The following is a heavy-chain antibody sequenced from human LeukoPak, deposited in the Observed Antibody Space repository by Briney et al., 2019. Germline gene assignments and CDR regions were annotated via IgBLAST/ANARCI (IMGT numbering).Heavy chain of an antibody. CDR3: ATAGDPYYYYGMDV. V-gene: IGHV1-24*01. Sequence: ASVKVSCKVSGYTLTELSMHWVRQAPGKGLEGMGGFDSEDGETIYAQKFQGRVTMTEDTSTDTAYMELSSLRSEDTAVYYCATAGDPYYYYGMDVWGQGTTVTVSS. D-gene: IGHD2-21*02. CDR1: GYTLTELS. J-gene: IGHJ6*02. CDR2: FDSEDGET.